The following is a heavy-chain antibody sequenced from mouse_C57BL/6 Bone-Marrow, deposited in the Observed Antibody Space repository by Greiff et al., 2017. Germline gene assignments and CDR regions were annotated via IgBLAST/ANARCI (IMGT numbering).Heavy chain of an antibody. Sequence: QVQLQQPGAELVKPGASVKLSCKASGYTFTSYWMHWVKQRPGQGLEWIGMIHPNSGSTNYNEKFKSKATLTVDKSTSTAYMQISSLTSEDAAVYCGARALYCGSYGFAYWGQGTLVTVSA. J-gene: IGHJ3*01. D-gene: IGHD2-1*01. CDR1: GYTFTSYW. CDR3: ARALYCGSYGFAY. CDR2: IHPNSGST. V-gene: IGHV1-64*01.